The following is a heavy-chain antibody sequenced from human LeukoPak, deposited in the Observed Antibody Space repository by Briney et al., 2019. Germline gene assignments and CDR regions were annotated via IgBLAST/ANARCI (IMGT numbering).Heavy chain of an antibody. CDR2: ISASGNTI. D-gene: IGHD3-10*01. CDR3: AKDLSNQPYYYGSGSLKGMDV. CDR1: GFTFNSYE. J-gene: IGHJ6*02. Sequence: PGGSLRLSCATSGFTFNSYEMNWFRQAPGKGLEWVSYISASGNTIYYADSVKGRFTISRDNAKDSLYLQMNSLRAEDTAVYYCAKDLSNQPYYYGSGSLKGMDVWGQGTTVTVSS. V-gene: IGHV3-48*03.